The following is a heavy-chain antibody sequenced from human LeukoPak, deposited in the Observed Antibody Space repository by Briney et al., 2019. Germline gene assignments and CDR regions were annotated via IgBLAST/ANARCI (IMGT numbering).Heavy chain of an antibody. Sequence: GGSLRLSCAASGFTFNTYAMSWVRQAPGMGLEWVSAIKSDGKTHYADSVKGRFTISRDNPKNTLSLQMNSLRAEDTALYYCAKCRVEAYSSGWCNWPDPWGQGTQVTVSS. V-gene: IGHV3-23*01. D-gene: IGHD6-19*01. CDR3: AKCRVEAYSSGWCNWPDP. CDR1: GFTFNTYA. CDR2: IKSDGKT. J-gene: IGHJ5*02.